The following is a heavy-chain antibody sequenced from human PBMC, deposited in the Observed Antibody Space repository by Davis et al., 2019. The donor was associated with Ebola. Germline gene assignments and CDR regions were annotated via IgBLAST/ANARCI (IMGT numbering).Heavy chain of an antibody. V-gene: IGHV1-46*01. D-gene: IGHD6-19*01. CDR1: GYTFTSYY. CDR3: ARDLAVAPPDY. CDR2: INPSGGST. J-gene: IGHJ4*02. Sequence: ASVKVSCKASGYTFTSYYMHWVRQAPGQGLEWMGIINPSGGSTSYAQKFQGRVTMTRDPSTSTAYMELRSLRSDDTAVYYCARDLAVAPPDYWGQGTLVTVSS.